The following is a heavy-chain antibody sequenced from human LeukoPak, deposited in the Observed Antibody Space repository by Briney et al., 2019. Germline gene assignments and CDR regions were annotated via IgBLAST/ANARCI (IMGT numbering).Heavy chain of an antibody. V-gene: IGHV3-23*01. CDR2: ISGSGGST. J-gene: IGHJ4*02. D-gene: IGHD2-2*01. Sequence: GGSLRLSCAASGFTFTNYWMSWVRQAPGKGLEWVSAISGSGGSTYYADSVKGRFTISRDNSKNTLYLQMNSLRAEDTAVYYCAKVLNREYQLLGGGSFDYWGQGTLVTVSS. CDR3: AKVLNREYQLLGGGSFDY. CDR1: GFTFTNYW.